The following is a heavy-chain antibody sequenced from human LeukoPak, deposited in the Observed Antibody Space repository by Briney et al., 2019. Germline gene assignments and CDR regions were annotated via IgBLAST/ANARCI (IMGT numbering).Heavy chain of an antibody. CDR2: ISGAGYNT. CDR3: AKDLKEGFCSTTSCYGIDS. CDR1: GFTFSNAW. Sequence: GGSLRLSCAASGFTFSNAWMSWVRQAPGKGLEWVSAISGAGYNTYYADSVKGRFTLSRDNSKNTLFLQMNSLRAEDTALYYCAKDLKEGFCSTTSCYGIDSWGQGTLVTVSS. D-gene: IGHD2-2*01. J-gene: IGHJ4*02. V-gene: IGHV3-23*01.